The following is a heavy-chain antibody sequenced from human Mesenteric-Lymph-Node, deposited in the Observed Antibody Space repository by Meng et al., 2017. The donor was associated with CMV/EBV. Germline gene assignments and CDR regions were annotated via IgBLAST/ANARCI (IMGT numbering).Heavy chain of an antibody. CDR2: IIPIFGTA. J-gene: IGHJ3*02. CDR1: GGTFSSYA. Sequence: SCKASGGTFSSYAISWVRQAPGQGLEWMGGIIPIFGTANYAQKFQGRVTITTDESTSTAYMELGSLRSEDTAVYYCARGDWAHAFDIWGQGTMVTVSS. CDR3: ARGDWAHAFDI. V-gene: IGHV1-69*05. D-gene: IGHD2-21*01.